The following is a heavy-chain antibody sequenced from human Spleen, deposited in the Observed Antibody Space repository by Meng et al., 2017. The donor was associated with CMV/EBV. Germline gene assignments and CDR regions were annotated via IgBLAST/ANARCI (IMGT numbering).Heavy chain of an antibody. J-gene: IGHJ5*02. D-gene: IGHD3-3*01. CDR2: IRFDGNKK. V-gene: IGHV3-30*02. CDR1: GFTFSNYG. CDR3: ARDQRRGGDYDFWSAYPSRTPRWFDP. Sequence: GESLKISCAASGFTFSNYGMHWVRQAPGKGLEWVAFIRFDGNKKNYAESVKGRFTISRDNSKNTVSLQMISVRAEDTAVYHCARDQRRGGDYDFWSAYPSRTPRWFDPWGQGTLFPLSS.